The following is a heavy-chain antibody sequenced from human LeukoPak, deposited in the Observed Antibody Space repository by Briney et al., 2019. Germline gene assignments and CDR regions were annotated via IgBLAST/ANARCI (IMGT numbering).Heavy chain of an antibody. CDR1: GGTFSSYA. D-gene: IGHD1-26*01. CDR2: IIPILGIA. J-gene: IGHJ4*02. Sequence: ASVKVSCKASGGTFSSYAISWVRQAPGQGLEWMGRIIPILGIANYAQKFQGRVTITADKSTSTAYVELSSLRSEDTAVYYCARDVVGANFDYWGQGTLVTVSS. V-gene: IGHV1-69*04. CDR3: ARDVVGANFDY.